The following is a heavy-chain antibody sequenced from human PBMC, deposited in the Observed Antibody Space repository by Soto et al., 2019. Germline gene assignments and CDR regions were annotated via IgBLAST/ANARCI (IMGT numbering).Heavy chain of an antibody. CDR3: AKDRMATYRTNPFDY. CDR1: GFTFSSYA. D-gene: IGHD5-12*01. V-gene: IGHV3-23*01. Sequence: EVQLLESGGGLVQPGGSLRLSCAASGFTFSSYAMSWVRQAPGKGLEWVSAISGSVGSTYYADSVKGRFTISRDNSKNTLYLQMNSLRAEDTAVYYCAKDRMATYRTNPFDYWGQGTLVTVSS. CDR2: ISGSVGST. J-gene: IGHJ4*02.